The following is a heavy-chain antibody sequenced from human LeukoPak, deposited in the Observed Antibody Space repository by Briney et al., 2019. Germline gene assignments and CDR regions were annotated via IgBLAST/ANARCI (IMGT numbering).Heavy chain of an antibody. CDR3: VKSAGKDGYRDVFDI. CDR2: ITKNGDQT. J-gene: IGHJ3*02. V-gene: IGHV3-23*01. CDR1: GITFSNSA. Sequence: PGGSLRLSCVPSGITFSNSALNWVRQAPGKGLEWVATITKNGDQTYYADSVKGLFTISRDTFRDTLYLQMNSLRAEDTAVYRCVKSAGKDGYRDVFDIWGQGTVVTVSS. D-gene: IGHD5-24*01.